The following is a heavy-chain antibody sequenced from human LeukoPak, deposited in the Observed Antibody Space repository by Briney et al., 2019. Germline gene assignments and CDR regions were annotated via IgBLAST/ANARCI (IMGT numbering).Heavy chain of an antibody. J-gene: IGHJ6*02. V-gene: IGHV3-66*01. CDR3: ARAPLEWSIYYYYYGMDV. Sequence: PGGSLRLSCAASGFTVSSNYMSWVRQAPGKGLEWVSVIYSGGSTYYADSVKGRFTISRDNSKNTLYLQMNSLRAEDTAVYYCARAPLEWSIYYYYYGMDVWGQGTTVTVSS. D-gene: IGHD3-3*01. CDR2: IYSGGST. CDR1: GFTVSSNY.